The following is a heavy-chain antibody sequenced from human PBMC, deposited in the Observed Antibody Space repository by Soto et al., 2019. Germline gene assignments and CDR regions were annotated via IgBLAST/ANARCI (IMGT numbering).Heavy chain of an antibody. CDR1: GGSISGYY. CDR2: MYNTGST. CDR3: ARDLWGYCGTDCYPLDV. V-gene: IGHV4-59*01. Sequence: SETLPLTWTVSGGSISGYYWSWIRQPPGKGLEWIGYMYNTGSTVYNPSFKSRVTISVDTSKNQFSLKLNSVTAADTAVYYCARDLWGYCGTDCYPLDVWGQGTTVTVSS. D-gene: IGHD2-21*02. J-gene: IGHJ6*02.